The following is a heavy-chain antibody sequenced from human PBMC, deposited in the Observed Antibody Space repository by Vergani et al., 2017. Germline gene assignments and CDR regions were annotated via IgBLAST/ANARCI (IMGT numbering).Heavy chain of an antibody. V-gene: IGHV1-69*04. CDR2: IIPILGIA. CDR1: GGTFSSYA. J-gene: IGHJ6*03. Sequence: QVQLVQSGAEVKKPGSSVKVSCKASGGTFSSYAISWVRQAPGQGLEWMGRIIPILGIANYAQKFQGRVTITADKFTSTAYMELSSLRSEDKAVYYCARVVAAAGPYYYYMDVWGKGTTVTVSS. D-gene: IGHD6-13*01. CDR3: ARVVAAAGPYYYYMDV.